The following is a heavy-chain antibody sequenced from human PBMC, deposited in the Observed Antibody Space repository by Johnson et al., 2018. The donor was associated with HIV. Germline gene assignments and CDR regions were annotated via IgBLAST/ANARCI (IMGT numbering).Heavy chain of an antibody. V-gene: IGHV3-33*08. D-gene: IGHD6-13*01. CDR1: GFTFSSYA. J-gene: IGHJ3*02. CDR2: IRYDGSNK. Sequence: QVQLVESGGGVVQPGRSLRLSCAASGFTFSSYAMHWVRQAPGKGLEWVAFIRYDGSNKYYADSVKGRFTISRDKSKNMVYLQMNSLRAEDTAEYYCARGDLAAAGNGAFDIWGQGTMVTVSS. CDR3: ARGDLAAAGNGAFDI.